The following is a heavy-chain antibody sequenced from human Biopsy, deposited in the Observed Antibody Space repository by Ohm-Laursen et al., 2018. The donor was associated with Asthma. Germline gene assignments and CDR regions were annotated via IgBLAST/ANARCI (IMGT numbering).Heavy chain of an antibody. J-gene: IGHJ4*02. CDR3: ARDVMEWYLPASDF. CDR1: GFTVSRDY. D-gene: IGHD3-3*01. V-gene: IGHV3-30-3*01. Sequence: SLRLSCAASGFTVSRDYMFWVRQAPGKGLEWVAVGGSYYDGGLKYYADSVNGRFTVSRDDSKNTLYLQMNSLRPDDTAVYYCARDVMEWYLPASDFWGQGTLVTVSS. CDR2: GGSYYDGGLK.